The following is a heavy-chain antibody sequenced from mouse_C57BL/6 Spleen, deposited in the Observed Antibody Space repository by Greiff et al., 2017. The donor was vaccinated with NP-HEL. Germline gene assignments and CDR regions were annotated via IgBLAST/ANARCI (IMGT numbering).Heavy chain of an antibody. Sequence: VMLVESGAELVRPGTSVKVSCKASGYAFTNYLIEWVKQRPGQGLEWIGVINPGSGGTNYNEKFKGKATLTADKSSSTAYMQLSSLTSEDSAVYFCARSEGYDYDKRFAYWGQGTLVTVSA. V-gene: IGHV1-54*01. D-gene: IGHD2-4*01. CDR1: GYAFTNYL. CDR2: INPGSGGT. CDR3: ARSEGYDYDKRFAY. J-gene: IGHJ3*01.